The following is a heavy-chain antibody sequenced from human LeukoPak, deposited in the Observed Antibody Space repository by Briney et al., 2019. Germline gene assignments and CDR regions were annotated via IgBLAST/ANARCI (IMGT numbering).Heavy chain of an antibody. CDR2: IYHSGST. J-gene: IGHJ3*02. Sequence: GSLRLSCTASGFTFGDYAMSWFRQAPGKGLEWIGSIYHSGSTYYNPSLKSRVTISVDTSKNQFSLKLSSVTAADTAVYYCARGSLRYSSSSGDAFDIWGQGTMVTVSS. CDR1: GFTFGDYA. CDR3: ARGSLRYSSSSGDAFDI. D-gene: IGHD6-6*01. V-gene: IGHV4-38-2*02.